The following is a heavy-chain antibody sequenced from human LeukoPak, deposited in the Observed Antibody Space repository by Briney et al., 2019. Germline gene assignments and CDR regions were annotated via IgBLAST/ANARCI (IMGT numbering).Heavy chain of an antibody. CDR1: GYTLTDLS. D-gene: IGHD2-15*01. CDR3: VTRGKWLLLN. V-gene: IGHV1-24*01. Sequence: GASVKVSCKVPGYTLTDLSMHWVRQGPGTGLEWMGGIDPEDGKAIYAQKFQGRVTMTEDTTTDTAYMELSSLRSEGTAVYYCVTRGKWLLLNWGQGTLVTVSS. CDR2: IDPEDGKA. J-gene: IGHJ4*02.